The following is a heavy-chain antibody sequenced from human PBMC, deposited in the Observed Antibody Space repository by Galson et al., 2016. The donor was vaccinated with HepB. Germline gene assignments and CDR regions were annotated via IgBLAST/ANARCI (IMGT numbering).Heavy chain of an antibody. Sequence: SVKVSCKAAGYTFTSYYVHWVRQAPGQGLEWMGMINPSGGTTNYAQKFQGRVTMTRDTSTSTVFLEVRSLISEDTAVYYCARDHADFWSGFYHYYYAMDVWGQGTAVIVSS. V-gene: IGHV1-46*01. CDR3: ARDHADFWSGFYHYYYAMDV. J-gene: IGHJ6*02. CDR2: INPSGGTT. D-gene: IGHD3-3*01. CDR1: GYTFTSYY.